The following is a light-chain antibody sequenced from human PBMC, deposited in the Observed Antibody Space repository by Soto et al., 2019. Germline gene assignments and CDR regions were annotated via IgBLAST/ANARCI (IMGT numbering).Light chain of an antibody. CDR1: SSDVVGYNY. V-gene: IGLV2-14*03. J-gene: IGLJ1*01. Sequence: QSALTQPASVSGSPGQSITISCTGTSSDVVGYNYVSRYQHHPRKAPKLLIYHVSNRPSGVSNRFSGSKSDNTASLTISGLQPEDEADYYCSSYTTSNTRQIVFGTGTKVTVL. CDR2: HVS. CDR3: SSYTTSNTRQIV.